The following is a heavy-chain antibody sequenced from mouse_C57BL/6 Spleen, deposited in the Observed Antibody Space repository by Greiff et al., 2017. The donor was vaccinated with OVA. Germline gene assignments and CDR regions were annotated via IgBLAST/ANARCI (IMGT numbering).Heavy chain of an antibody. CDR2: IYPGDGDT. CDR1: GYAFSSYW. CDR3: ARSKTDTWAY. Sequence: QVQLQQSGAELVKPGASVKISCKASGYAFSSYWMNWVKQRPGQGLEWIGKIYPGDGDTNYNGKFKGKATLTADKSASTAYMQLSSLASEDSAVYCCARSKTDTWAYWGQGTLVTVSA. J-gene: IGHJ3*01. V-gene: IGHV1-80*01.